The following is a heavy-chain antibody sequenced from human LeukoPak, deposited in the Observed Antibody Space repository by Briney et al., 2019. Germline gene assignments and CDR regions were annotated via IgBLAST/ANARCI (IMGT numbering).Heavy chain of an antibody. D-gene: IGHD3-10*01. CDR1: GFTFSDFY. J-gene: IGHJ4*02. V-gene: IGHV3-11*06. CDR2: IRSSGTYA. Sequence: PRGSLKLSCAASGFTFSDFYMSWIRQAPGKGLEWVSYIRSSGTYANYADSVKGRFTISRDNAKKLLYLQMKSLRPEDTAVYYCARDLYDSGSYGSDYWGQGTLVTVSS. CDR3: ARDLYDSGSYGSDY.